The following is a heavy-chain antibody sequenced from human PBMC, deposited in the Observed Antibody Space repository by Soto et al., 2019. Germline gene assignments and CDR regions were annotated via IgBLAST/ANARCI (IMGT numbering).Heavy chain of an antibody. CDR3: AKGEVVPYYRMGDY. J-gene: IGHJ4*02. CDR1: GFTFSRYG. V-gene: IGHV3-33*06. Sequence: HPGGSLRLSCAASGFTFSRYGMHWVRQAPGKGLEWVAAIWYDGGNKYYADSVKGRFTISRDNSKNTLYLQMSSLRAEDTAVYYCAKGEVVPYYRMGDYWGQGNLVTVSS. CDR2: IWYDGGNK. D-gene: IGHD3-10*01.